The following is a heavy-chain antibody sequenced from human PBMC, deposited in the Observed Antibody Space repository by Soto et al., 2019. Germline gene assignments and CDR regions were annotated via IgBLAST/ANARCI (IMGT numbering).Heavy chain of an antibody. CDR1: GFTFSSYA. J-gene: IGHJ6*03. D-gene: IGHD2-2*01. V-gene: IGHV3-23*01. CDR2: ISGSGGST. Sequence: GGSLRLSCEASGFTFSSYAMSWVRQAPGKGLEWVSAISGSGGSTYYADSVKGRFTISRDNSKNTLYLQMNSLRAEDTAVYYCAKVGCSSTSCYAPYYYYMDVWGKGTTVTVSS. CDR3: AKVGCSSTSCYAPYYYYMDV.